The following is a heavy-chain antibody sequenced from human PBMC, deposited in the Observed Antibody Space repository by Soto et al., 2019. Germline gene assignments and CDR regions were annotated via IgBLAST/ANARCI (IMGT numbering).Heavy chain of an antibody. CDR1: GFTISGAW. V-gene: IGHV3-15*07. Sequence: VQLVESGGGLVKPGGSLRLSCAASGFTISGAWMNWVRQAPGKGLEWVGRIKTKTQGETTDYAAPVKGRFTISRDDSENTLSLHMNIRKIEDTAVYYCTTGSVEGYWGQGTLVTVSS. D-gene: IGHD1-26*01. CDR2: IKTKTQGETT. J-gene: IGHJ4*02. CDR3: TTGSVEGY.